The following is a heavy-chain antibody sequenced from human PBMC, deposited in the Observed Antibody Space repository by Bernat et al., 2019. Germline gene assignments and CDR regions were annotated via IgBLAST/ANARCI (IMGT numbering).Heavy chain of an antibody. D-gene: IGHD2-2*01. V-gene: IGHV1-18*01. CDR1: GYTFTSYG. CDR3: ARDRPPLPAASNRAYYYYYYGMDV. CDR2: ISAYNGNT. J-gene: IGHJ6*02. Sequence: QVQLVQSGAEVKKPGASVKVSCKASGYTFTSYGISWVRQAPGQGLEWMGWISAYNGNTNYAQKLQGRVTMTTDTSTSTAYMELRSLRSDDTAVYYCARDRPPLPAASNRAYYYYYYGMDVWGQGTTVTVSS.